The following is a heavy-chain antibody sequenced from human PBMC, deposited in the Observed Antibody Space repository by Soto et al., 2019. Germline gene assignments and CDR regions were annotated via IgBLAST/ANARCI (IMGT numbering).Heavy chain of an antibody. V-gene: IGHV4-59*01. J-gene: IGHJ4*02. D-gene: IGHD6-6*01. CDR2: IYDSGST. CDR3: AAPPRY. CDR1: GGSISNYY. Sequence: SSETLSLTCTVSGGSISNYYWSWIRQPPGKGLEWIGYIYDSGSTNYNPSLKSRVTISVDTSKNQFSLKLTSVTAADTAVYYCAAPPRYWGQGTLVTVSS.